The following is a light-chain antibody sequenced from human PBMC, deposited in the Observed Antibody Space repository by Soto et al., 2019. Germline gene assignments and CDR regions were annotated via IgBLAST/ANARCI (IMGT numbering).Light chain of an antibody. CDR2: EVS. CDR1: QSLLNNDGRTY. CDR3: MQSVQLPYT. V-gene: IGKV2D-29*01. J-gene: IGKJ2*01. Sequence: DVVMTQSPLFLSVTPGQPASISCKSNQSLLNNDGRTYLYWYVQKLGQPPKLLIHEVSSRVSGVPERFSGSGSVTDFTLKISRAEAEDGGLYHCMQSVQLPYTFGQGTKLEIK.